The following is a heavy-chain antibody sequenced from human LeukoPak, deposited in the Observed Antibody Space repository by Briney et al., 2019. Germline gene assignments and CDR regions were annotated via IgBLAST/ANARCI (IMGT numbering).Heavy chain of an antibody. D-gene: IGHD6-13*01. CDR1: GGTFSSYA. V-gene: IGHV1-69*13. Sequence: GASVKVSCKASGGTFSSYAISWVRQAPGQGLEWMGGIIPIFGTANYAQKFQGRVTITADESTSTAYMELSSLRSDDTAVYYCARVVSSSWYRVWFDPWGQGTLVTVTS. J-gene: IGHJ5*02. CDR2: IIPIFGTA. CDR3: ARVVSSSWYRVWFDP.